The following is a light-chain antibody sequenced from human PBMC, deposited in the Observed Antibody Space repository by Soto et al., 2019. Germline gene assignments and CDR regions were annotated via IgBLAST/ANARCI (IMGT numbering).Light chain of an antibody. V-gene: IGLV1-44*01. J-gene: IGLJ1*01. CDR3: AAWDDSLNGCV. CDR2: SDN. CDR1: SSNIGTYR. Sequence: QSVLTQPPSASGTPGQRVTISCSGSSSNIGTYRVSWYQHFPGTAPRLLIYSDNQRPSGVPDRFSASKSGASASLDISGLQSEDEAYFYCAAWDDSLNGCVFGTGTKVTVL.